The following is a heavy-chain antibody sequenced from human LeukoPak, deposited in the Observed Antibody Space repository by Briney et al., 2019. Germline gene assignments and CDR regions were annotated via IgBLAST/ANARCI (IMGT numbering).Heavy chain of an antibody. CDR3: ARDTEQWLVLGGLDY. CDR1: GFSFSYYA. CDR2: MSHDGNNK. D-gene: IGHD6-19*01. Sequence: GGSLRLSCAASGFSFSYYALHWVREAPGKGLGWVAVMSHDGNNKYYADSVKGRFTISRDNSKNTLYLQMNSLRPEDTAVYYCARDTEQWLVLGGLDYWGQGTLVTVSS. V-gene: IGHV3-30-3*01. J-gene: IGHJ4*02.